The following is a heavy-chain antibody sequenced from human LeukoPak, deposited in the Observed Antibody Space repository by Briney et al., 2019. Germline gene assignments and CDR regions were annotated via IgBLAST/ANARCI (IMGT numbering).Heavy chain of an antibody. V-gene: IGHV3-7*04. CDR2: IKQDGSQK. CDR3: ARGHDWRSDY. Sequence: QPGGSLRLSCAASGFTFTYAWMSWVRQAPGKGLEWVANIKQDGSQKYYVDSVKGRFTISRDNAKNSLYLQINSLRAEDTAVYYCARGHDWRSDYWGQGTLVTVSS. CDR1: GFTFTYAW. J-gene: IGHJ4*02. D-gene: IGHD3-9*01.